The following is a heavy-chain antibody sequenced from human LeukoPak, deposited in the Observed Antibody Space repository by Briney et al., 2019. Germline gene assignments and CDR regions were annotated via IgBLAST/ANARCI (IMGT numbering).Heavy chain of an antibody. J-gene: IGHJ4*02. CDR2: IWYDGSKK. CDR1: GFTFSSYG. CDR3: ARDRPYYFDY. Sequence: PGRSLRLSCAASGFTFSSYGMHRVRQAPGKGLEWVAVIWYDGSKKYYADSVKGRFTISRDNSKNTLYLQMNSLSAEDTAVYYCARDRPYYFDYWGQGTLVTVSS. V-gene: IGHV3-33*01.